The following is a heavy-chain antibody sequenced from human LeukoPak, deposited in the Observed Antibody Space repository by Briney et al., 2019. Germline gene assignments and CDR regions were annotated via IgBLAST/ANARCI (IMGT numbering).Heavy chain of an antibody. CDR1: GLMIDDYV. D-gene: IGHD5-18*01. CDR3: AREGQISYIYGENWFDP. Sequence: PGGSLRLSCAASGLMIDDYVMTWVRQAPGKGLEWCDTINWNGGITGYADSEKGRFIISRHNAKNSLYLQMNSLRAEDTALYYCAREGQISYIYGENWFDPWGQGTLVTVSS. J-gene: IGHJ5*02. CDR2: INWNGGIT. V-gene: IGHV3-20*04.